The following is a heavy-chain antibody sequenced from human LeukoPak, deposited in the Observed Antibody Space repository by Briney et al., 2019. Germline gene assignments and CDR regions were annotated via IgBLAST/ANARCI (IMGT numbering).Heavy chain of an antibody. Sequence: GGSLRLSCAAPGFTFSSYSMNWVRQAPGKGLEWVSYISSSSSTIYYADSVKGRFTISRDNAKNSLYLQMNSLRAEDTAVYYCARLKWELLIDYWGQGTLVTVSS. J-gene: IGHJ4*02. D-gene: IGHD1-26*01. CDR3: ARLKWELLIDY. V-gene: IGHV3-48*01. CDR1: GFTFSSYS. CDR2: ISSSSSTI.